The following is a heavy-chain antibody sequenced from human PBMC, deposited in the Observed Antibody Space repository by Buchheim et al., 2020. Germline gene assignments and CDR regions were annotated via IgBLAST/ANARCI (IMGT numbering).Heavy chain of an antibody. V-gene: IGHV1-46*01. J-gene: IGHJ4*02. CDR3: ARDLGDFLWGSYRPYFDY. CDR1: GYTFTSYY. D-gene: IGHD3-16*02. CDR2: INPSGASK. Sequence: QVQLVQSGTEMKKPGASVKVSCKASGYTFTSYYIHWVRQAPGQGLEWMGVINPSGASKNYALKFQGRVTMTRDTSTSTGYMEVSSLRSEDTAVYYCARDLGDFLWGSYRPYFDYWGQGTL.